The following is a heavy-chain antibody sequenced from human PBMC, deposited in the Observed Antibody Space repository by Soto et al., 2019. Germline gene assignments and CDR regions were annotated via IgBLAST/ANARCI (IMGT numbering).Heavy chain of an antibody. CDR3: ARLYGLDAFDI. D-gene: IGHD4-17*01. V-gene: IGHV4-59*01. CDR2: IYYSGST. CDR1: GGSISSYY. J-gene: IGHJ3*02. Sequence: SETLSLTCTVSGGSISSYYWSWIRQPPEKGLEWIGYIYYSGSTNYNPSLKSRVTISVDTSKNQFSLKLSSVTAADTAVYYCARLYGLDAFDIWGQGTMVTVSS.